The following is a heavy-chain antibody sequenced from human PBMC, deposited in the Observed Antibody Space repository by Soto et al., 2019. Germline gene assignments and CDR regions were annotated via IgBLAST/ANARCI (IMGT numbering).Heavy chain of an antibody. CDR1: GYSLTELS. V-gene: IGHV1-2*02. D-gene: IGHD6-19*01. CDR2: INPNSGGT. Sequence: GASVKVSCKVSGYSLTELSIHWVRQAPGEGLEWMGWINPNSGGTNYAQKFQGRVTMTRDTSISTAYMELSSLRSEDTAVYYCARVGIAVAGDRNWFDPWGQGTLVTVSS. CDR3: ARVGIAVAGDRNWFDP. J-gene: IGHJ5*02.